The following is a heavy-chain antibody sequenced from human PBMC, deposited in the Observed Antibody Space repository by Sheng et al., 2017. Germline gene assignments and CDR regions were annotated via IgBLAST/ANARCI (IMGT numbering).Heavy chain of an antibody. Sequence: EVQLVESGGGLVQPGGSLRLSCAASGFTYSTYWMTWVRQAPGKGLEWVASIKQDGREKYYVDSVKGRFTISRDNAYNSLYLQMNNLRAEDTAVYYCARGGFVVVPAAVIGPGGFDYWGQGILVTVSS. D-gene: IGHD2-21*01. J-gene: IGHJ4*02. CDR1: GFTYSTYW. CDR2: IKQDGREK. CDR3: ARGGFVVVPAAVIGPGGFDY. V-gene: IGHV3-7*01.